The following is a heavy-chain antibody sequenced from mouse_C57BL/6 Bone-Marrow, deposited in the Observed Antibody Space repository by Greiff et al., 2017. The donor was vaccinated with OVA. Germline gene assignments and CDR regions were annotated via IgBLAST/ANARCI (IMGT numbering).Heavy chain of an antibody. Sequence: QVQLQQPGAELVKPGASVKLSCKASGYTFTSYWMQWVKQRPGQGLEWIGEIDPSDSYTNYNQKFKGKATLTVDTSSSTAYMQLSSMTYEDAAVYYCARDSNFAWFAYWGQGTLVTVSA. CDR3: ARDSNFAWFAY. CDR1: GYTFTSYW. CDR2: IDPSDSYT. V-gene: IGHV1-50*01. D-gene: IGHD2-5*01. J-gene: IGHJ3*01.